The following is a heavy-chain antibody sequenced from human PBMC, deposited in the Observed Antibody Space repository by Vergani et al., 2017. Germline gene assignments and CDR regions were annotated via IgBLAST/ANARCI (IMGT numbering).Heavy chain of an antibody. V-gene: IGHV3-49*05. CDR3: TRLNPIPIPYYYDSSGYYSPDFDY. D-gene: IGHD3-22*01. J-gene: IGHJ4*02. CDR1: GFTFGDYA. Sequence: EVQLVESGGGLVKPGRSLRLSCTASGFTFGDYAMSWFRQAPGKGLEWVGFIRSKAYGGTTEYAASVKGRFTISRDDSKSIAYLQMNSLKTEDTAVYYCTRLNPIPIPYYYDSSGYYSPDFDYWGQGTLVTVSS. CDR2: IRSKAYGGTT.